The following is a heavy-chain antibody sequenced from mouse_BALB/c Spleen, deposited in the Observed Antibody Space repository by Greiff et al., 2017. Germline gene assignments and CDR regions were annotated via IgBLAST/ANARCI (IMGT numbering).Heavy chain of an antibody. D-gene: IGHD2-14*01. CDR2: IWSGGST. CDR3: ARDYRYGDYYAMDY. Sequence: VKLMESGPGLVQPSQSLSITCTVSGFSLTSYGVHWVRQSPGKGLEWLGVIWSGGSTDYNAAFISRLSISKDNSKSQVFFKMNSLQANDTATYYCARDYRYGDYYAMDYWGQGTSVTVSS. V-gene: IGHV2-2*02. J-gene: IGHJ4*01. CDR1: GFSLTSYG.